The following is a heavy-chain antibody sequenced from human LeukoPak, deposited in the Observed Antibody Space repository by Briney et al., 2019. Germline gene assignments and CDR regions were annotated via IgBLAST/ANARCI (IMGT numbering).Heavy chain of an antibody. Sequence: SETLSLTCTVSGGSISSYYWSWIRQPPGKGLEWIGYIHHSGSTNYNPSLKSRVTISVDTPKNQFSLKLNSVTAADTAVYYCAGGSSLLNWFDPWGQGTPATVSS. CDR3: AGGSSLLNWFDP. CDR1: GGSISSYY. J-gene: IGHJ5*02. D-gene: IGHD3-16*01. CDR2: IHHSGST. V-gene: IGHV4-59*01.